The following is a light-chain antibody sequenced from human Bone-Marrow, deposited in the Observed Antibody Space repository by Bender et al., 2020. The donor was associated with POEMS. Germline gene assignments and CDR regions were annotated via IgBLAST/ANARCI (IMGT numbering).Light chain of an antibody. CDR2: DVT. J-gene: IGLJ1*01. V-gene: IGLV2-11*01. Sequence: QSALTQPRSVSGSPGQSVTISCGGTSSDVGNYNYVSWYQQVPGKAPKLMIYDVTSRPSGISNRFSGSKSGNTASLTISGLQAEDEADYYCCSFTSTSTYVFGTGTKVTVL. CDR3: CSFTSTSTYV. CDR1: SSDVGNYNY.